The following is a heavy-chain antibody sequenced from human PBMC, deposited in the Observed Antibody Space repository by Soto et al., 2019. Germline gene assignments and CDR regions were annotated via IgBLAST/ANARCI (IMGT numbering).Heavy chain of an antibody. J-gene: IGHJ4*02. D-gene: IGHD6-13*01. CDR3: ARLRYTRIAAAGIGY. CDR2: IYPSDSDT. Sequence: GESLKISCKGSGYNFAGYWIAWVRQMPGKGLELMGIIYPSDSDTRYSPSFQGQVTISADKSISTAYLQWSSLKASDTAMYYCARLRYTRIAAAGIGYWGQGTLVTVSS. V-gene: IGHV5-51*01. CDR1: GYNFAGYW.